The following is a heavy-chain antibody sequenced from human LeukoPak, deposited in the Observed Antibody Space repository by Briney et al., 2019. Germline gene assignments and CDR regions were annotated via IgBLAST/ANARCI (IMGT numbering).Heavy chain of an antibody. CDR2: IKQDGSEK. CDR3: ARGVWFGYSTNDY. V-gene: IGHV3-7*01. J-gene: IGHJ4*02. CDR1: GFTFSNYW. Sequence: PGGSLRLSCAASGFTFSNYWMNWVRQAPGKGLEWVANIKQDGSEKYYVGSVKGRFTISRDNAKNSLYLQIKSLRAEDTAVYYCARGVWFGYSTNDYWGQGTLVTVSS. D-gene: IGHD3-10*01.